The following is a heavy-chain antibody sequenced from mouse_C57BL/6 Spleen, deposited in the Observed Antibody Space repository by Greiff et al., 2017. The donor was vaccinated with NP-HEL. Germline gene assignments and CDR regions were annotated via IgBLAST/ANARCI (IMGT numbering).Heavy chain of an antibody. J-gene: IGHJ4*01. V-gene: IGHV5-6*01. Sequence: EVKVVESGGDLVKPGGSLKLSCAASGFTFSSYGMSWVRQTPDKRLEWVATISSGGSYTYYPDSVKGRFTISRDNAKNTLYLQMSSLKSEDTAMYYCARPTTVVEYYAMDYWGQGTSVTVSS. D-gene: IGHD1-1*01. CDR3: ARPTTVVEYYAMDY. CDR2: ISSGGSYT. CDR1: GFTFSSYG.